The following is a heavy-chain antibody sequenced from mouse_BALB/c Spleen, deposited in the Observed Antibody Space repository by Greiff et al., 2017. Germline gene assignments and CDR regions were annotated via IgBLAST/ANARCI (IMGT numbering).Heavy chain of an antibody. Sequence: EVQLVESGGGLVKPGGSLKLSCAASGFAFSSYDMSWVRQTPEKRLEWVAYISSGGGSTYYPDTVKGRFTISRDNAKNTLYLQMSSLKSEDTAMYYCCLNWEAWFAYWGQGTLVTVAA. CDR3: CLNWEAWFAY. D-gene: IGHD4-1*01. J-gene: IGHJ3*01. CDR1: GFAFSSYD. V-gene: IGHV5-12-1*01. CDR2: ISSGGGST.